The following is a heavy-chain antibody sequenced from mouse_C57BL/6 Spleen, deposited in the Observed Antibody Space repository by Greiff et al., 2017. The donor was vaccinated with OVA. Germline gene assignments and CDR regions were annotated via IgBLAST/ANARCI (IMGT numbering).Heavy chain of an antibody. J-gene: IGHJ2*01. CDR1: GYTFTSYW. CDR2: INPSNGGT. D-gene: IGHD2-3*01. Sequence: VKLKQPGTELVKPGASVKLSCKASGYTFTSYWMHWVKQRPGQGLEWIGNINPSNGGTNYNEKFKSKATLTVDKSSSTAYMQLSSLTSEDSAVYYCARDDGYYVDFDYWGQGTTLTVSS. V-gene: IGHV1-53*01. CDR3: ARDDGYYVDFDY.